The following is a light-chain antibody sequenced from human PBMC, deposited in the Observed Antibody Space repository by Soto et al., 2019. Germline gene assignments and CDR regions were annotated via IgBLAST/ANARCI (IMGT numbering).Light chain of an antibody. J-gene: IGKJ4*01. CDR1: QSVSSS. CDR2: DAY. V-gene: IGKV3-11*01. Sequence: EIVLTQSPATLSLSPGERATLSCRASQSVSSSLAWYQKKPGQAPRLLIYDAYDRATGIPARFSGSGSGTAFSLTVSNLEPEDFAVYYCQQYSNWPLTFGGGTKVELK. CDR3: QQYSNWPLT.